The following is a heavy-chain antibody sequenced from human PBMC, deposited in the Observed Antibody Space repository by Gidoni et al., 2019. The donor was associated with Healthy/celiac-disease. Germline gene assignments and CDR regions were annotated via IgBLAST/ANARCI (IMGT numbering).Heavy chain of an antibody. CDR2: IWYDGSNK. CDR3: ASKRGYSYGNDAFDI. D-gene: IGHD5-18*01. Sequence: QVQLVESGGGVVQPGRSLRLSWAASGFTFSSYGMHWVRQAPGKGLEWVAVIWYDGSNKYYADSVKGRFTISRDNSKNTLYLQMNSLRAEDTAVYYCASKRGYSYGNDAFDIWGQGTMVTVSS. CDR1: GFTFSSYG. V-gene: IGHV3-33*01. J-gene: IGHJ3*02.